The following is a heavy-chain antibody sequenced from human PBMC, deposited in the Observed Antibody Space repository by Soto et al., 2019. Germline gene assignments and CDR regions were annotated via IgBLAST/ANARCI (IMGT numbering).Heavy chain of an antibody. CDR3: ASRSLGGDSYGDAFDI. Sequence: GGSVKVSCKASGYTFTSYDINWVRQATGQGLEWMGWMNPNSGNTGYAQKFQGRVTMTRNTSISTAYMELSSLRSEDTAVYYCASRSLGGDSYGDAFDIWGQGTMVTVSS. CDR2: MNPNSGNT. D-gene: IGHD2-21*02. J-gene: IGHJ3*02. CDR1: GYTFTSYD. V-gene: IGHV1-8*01.